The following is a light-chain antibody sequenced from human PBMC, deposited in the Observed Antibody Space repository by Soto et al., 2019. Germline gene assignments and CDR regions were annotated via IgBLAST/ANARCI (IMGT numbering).Light chain of an antibody. J-gene: IGKJ5*01. V-gene: IGKV1-5*01. Sequence: DIQMTESPSPLSASIGDRVAITCRASQSIDNWLAWYQQKPGKAPKLLIYDASNLESGVPSRFSGSGSGTEFTLTISSLQPDDFATYYCQQYNSYPITFGQGTRLEIK. CDR1: QSIDNW. CDR3: QQYNSYPIT. CDR2: DAS.